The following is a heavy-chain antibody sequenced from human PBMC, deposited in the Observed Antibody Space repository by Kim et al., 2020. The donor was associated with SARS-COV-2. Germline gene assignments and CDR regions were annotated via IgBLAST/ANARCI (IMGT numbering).Heavy chain of an antibody. CDR3: ARDHETTVVTFYYYYYYYGMDV. D-gene: IGHD4-17*01. V-gene: IGHV3-30*04. J-gene: IGHJ6*02. CDR1: GFTFSSYA. Sequence: GGSLRLSCAASGFTFSSYAMHWVRQAPGKGLEWVAVISYDGSNKYYADSVKGRFTISRDNSKNTLYLQMNSLRAEDTAVYYCARDHETTVVTFYYYYYYYGMDVWGQGTTVTVSS. CDR2: ISYDGSNK.